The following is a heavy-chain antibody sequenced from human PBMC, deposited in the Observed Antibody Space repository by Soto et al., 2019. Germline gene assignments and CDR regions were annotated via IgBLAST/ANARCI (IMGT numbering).Heavy chain of an antibody. J-gene: IGHJ4*02. CDR2: IGIGSSKSI. Sequence: DVHLVESGGGLVQPGGSLRLSCAASGFTFSSFGMNWVRQAPGKGLEWVAYIGIGSSKSIYYADSVKGRFAISRDDAKNSLSLQTNSLRAENTAVYYCARDLWDDLPGGESDYWGQGTLVTVSS. V-gene: IGHV3-48*01. D-gene: IGHD3-16*01. CDR1: GFTFSSFG. CDR3: ARDLWDDLPGGESDY.